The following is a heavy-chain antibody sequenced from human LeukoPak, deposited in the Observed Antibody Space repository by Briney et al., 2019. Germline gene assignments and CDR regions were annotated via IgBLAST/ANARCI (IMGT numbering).Heavy chain of an antibody. CDR2: IYTSGST. D-gene: IGHD1-14*01. Sequence: SETLCLTCTVSGGSTSGYYWSWIRQPAGKGLEWVGRIYTSGSTNYNPYLKSRVIMSVDTSKNQFSLKLSSLTAADTAVYYCAKASPTTNKGAYGCFDPWGQGTLVTVSS. CDR3: AKASPTTNKGAYGCFDP. V-gene: IGHV4-4*07. J-gene: IGHJ5*02. CDR1: GGSTSGYY.